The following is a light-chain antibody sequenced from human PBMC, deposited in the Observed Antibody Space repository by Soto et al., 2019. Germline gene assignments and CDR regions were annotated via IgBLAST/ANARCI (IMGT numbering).Light chain of an antibody. V-gene: IGLV2-18*02. CDR1: SSDVGSYNR. J-gene: IGLJ1*01. Sequence: QSALTQPPSVSGSPGQSVAISCSGTSSDVGSYNRVSWYQQPPGTAPKLMIYDVSNRPSGVPDRFSGSKSGNTASLTISGLQAEDEADYYCSSFTTSSTYVFGTGIKLTVL. CDR3: SSFTTSSTYV. CDR2: DVS.